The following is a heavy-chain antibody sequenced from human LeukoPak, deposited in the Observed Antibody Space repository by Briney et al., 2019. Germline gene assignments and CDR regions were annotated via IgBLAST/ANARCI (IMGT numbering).Heavy chain of an antibody. CDR2: VYNIART. D-gene: IGHD2-8*02. CDR3: ARHRSVWYDFDI. CDR1: GASIRSYY. J-gene: IGHJ3*02. V-gene: IGHV4-59*08. Sequence: SGTLSLTCTVSGASIRSYYWGWVRQPPGKGLEWIGYVYNIARTDYNPSLKSRLSMSIDTPNNRFSLKLTSVTAADTAMYYCARHRSVWYDFDIWGQGIMVTVSS.